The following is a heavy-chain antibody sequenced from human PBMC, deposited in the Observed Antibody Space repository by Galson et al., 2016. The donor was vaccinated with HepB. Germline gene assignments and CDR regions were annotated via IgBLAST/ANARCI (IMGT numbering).Heavy chain of an antibody. Sequence: SLRLSCAASTFTFSDYSMNWVRQAPGKGLEWVSFISGRSSYIYYADSVEGRFTVSRDNAKNSLYLQMNSLRAEDTAVYYCARVSPVDSYYYMDVWGRGTTVTVS. V-gene: IGHV3-21*01. CDR1: TFTFSDYS. CDR3: ARVSPVDSYYYMDV. CDR2: ISGRSSYI. J-gene: IGHJ6*03.